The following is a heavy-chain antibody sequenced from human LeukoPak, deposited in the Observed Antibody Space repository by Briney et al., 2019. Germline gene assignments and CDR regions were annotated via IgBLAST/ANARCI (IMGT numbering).Heavy chain of an antibody. J-gene: IGHJ6*03. Sequence: ASVKVSCKTSGYTFSGSYVHWVRQAPGQGLEWMGRINPNSGDTNYAQNFHGRVTMTRDTSITTAYMELSSLTSDDTAVYFCARSAEHCNNGVCFTDYYMDVWGKGTTVTVSS. CDR1: GYTFSGSY. D-gene: IGHD2-8*01. CDR2: INPNSGDT. V-gene: IGHV1-2*06. CDR3: ARSAEHCNNGVCFTDYYMDV.